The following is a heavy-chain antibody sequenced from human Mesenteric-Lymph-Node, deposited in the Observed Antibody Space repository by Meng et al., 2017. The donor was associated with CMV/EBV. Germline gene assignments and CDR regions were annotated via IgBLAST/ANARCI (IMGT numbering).Heavy chain of an antibody. D-gene: IGHD2/OR15-2a*01. J-gene: IGHJ3*01. Sequence: GGSLRLSCAASGFTFSSYSMNWVRQAPGKGLEWVSYISSSSSTIYYADSVKGRFTISRDNAKNSLYLQMNSLRAEDTAVYYCATLSPAGSFYTFDVWGQGTMVTVSS. CDR3: ATLSPAGSFYTFDV. CDR2: ISSSSSTI. CDR1: GFTFSSYS. V-gene: IGHV3-48*04.